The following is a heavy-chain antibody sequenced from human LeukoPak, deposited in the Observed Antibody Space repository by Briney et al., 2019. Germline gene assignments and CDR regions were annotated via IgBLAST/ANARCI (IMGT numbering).Heavy chain of an antibody. J-gene: IGHJ4*02. V-gene: IGHV3-53*01. CDR3: ARGPTYYYDISEGYFDY. CDR2: IYSGVDT. D-gene: IGHD3-22*01. Sequence: GASLRLSCAASGFTVSSNYISWVRQAPGKGLEWVSIIYSGVDTYYANSVKGRFTTSRDNSKNTLYLQMNSLRAEDTAVYYCARGPTYYYDISEGYFDYWGQGTLVTVSS. CDR1: GFTVSSNY.